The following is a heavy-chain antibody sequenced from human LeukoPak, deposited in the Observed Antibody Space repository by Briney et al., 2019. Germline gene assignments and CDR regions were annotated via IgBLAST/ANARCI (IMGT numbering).Heavy chain of an antibody. J-gene: IGHJ4*02. CDR3: ARGGAELIPPLLWFGEFPFDY. Sequence: GATVKVSCKASGYSLTGYYMHWVRQAPGQGLEWMGWINPNSGGTNYAQKFQGRVTMTRDTSISTAYMELSRLRSDDTAVYYCARGGAELIPPLLWFGEFPFDYWGQGTLVTVSS. CDR2: INPNSGGT. D-gene: IGHD3-10*01. V-gene: IGHV1-2*02. CDR1: GYSLTGYY.